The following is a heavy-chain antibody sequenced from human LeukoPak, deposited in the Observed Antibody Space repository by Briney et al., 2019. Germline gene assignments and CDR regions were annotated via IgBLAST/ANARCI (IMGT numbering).Heavy chain of an antibody. J-gene: IGHJ5*02. CDR2: ISGSGGST. Sequence: GGSLRLSCAASGFTFSSYAMSWVRQAPGKGLEWVSAISGSGGSTYYADSVKGRFTISRDNSKNTLYLQTNSLRAEDTAVYYCAKDSYGVPANWFDPWGQGTLVTVSS. CDR1: GFTFSSYA. D-gene: IGHD2-2*01. V-gene: IGHV3-23*01. CDR3: AKDSYGVPANWFDP.